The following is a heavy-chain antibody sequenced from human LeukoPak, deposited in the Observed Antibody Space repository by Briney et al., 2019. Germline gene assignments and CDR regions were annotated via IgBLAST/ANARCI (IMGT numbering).Heavy chain of an antibody. CDR2: IIPILGIA. Sequence: GASVKVSCTASGYTFSSYGIVWVRQAPGQGLEWMGWIIPILGIANYAQKFQGRVTITADKSTSTAYMELSSLRSEDTAVYYCARAHPGGSSGAEFDPWGQGTLVTVSS. CDR3: ARAHPGGSSGAEFDP. J-gene: IGHJ5*02. V-gene: IGHV1-69*10. CDR1: GYTFSSYG. D-gene: IGHD3-22*01.